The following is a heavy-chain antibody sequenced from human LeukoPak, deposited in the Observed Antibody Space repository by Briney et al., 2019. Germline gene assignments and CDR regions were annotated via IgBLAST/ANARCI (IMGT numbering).Heavy chain of an antibody. CDR2: IIPIFGTA. D-gene: IGHD3-16*01. V-gene: IGHV1-69*06. J-gene: IGHJ4*02. CDR3: ARDRGYDYVWGSYDGPHDY. Sequence: GASVKVSCKASGGTFSSYAISWVRQAPGQGLEWMGGIIPIFGTANYAQKFQGRVTITADKSTSTAYMELSSLRSEDTAVYYCARDRGYDYVWGSYDGPHDYWGQGTLVTVSS. CDR1: GGTFSSYA.